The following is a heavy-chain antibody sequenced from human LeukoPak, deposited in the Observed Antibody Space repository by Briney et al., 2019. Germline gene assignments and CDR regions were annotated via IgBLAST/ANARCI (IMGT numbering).Heavy chain of an antibody. CDR3: ARDLGGSGWYVDYYYYYGMDV. CDR2: MNPNSGNT. J-gene: IGHJ6*02. Sequence: GASVKVSCKASGYTFTSYDINWVRQATGQGLEWMGWMNPNSGNTGYAQKFQGRVTMTRNTSISTAYMELSSLRSDDTAVYYCARDLGGSGWYVDYYYYYGMDVWGQGTTVTVSS. CDR1: GYTFTSYD. V-gene: IGHV1-8*01. D-gene: IGHD6-19*01.